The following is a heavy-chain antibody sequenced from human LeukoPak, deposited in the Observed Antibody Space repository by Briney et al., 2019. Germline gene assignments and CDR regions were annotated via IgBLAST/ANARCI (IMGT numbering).Heavy chain of an antibody. J-gene: IGHJ5*02. Sequence: PGGSLRLSCAASGFTFSSYGMHWVRQAPGKGLEWVAVIWYDGSNKYYADSVKGRFTISRDNSKNTLYLQMNSLRAEDTAVYYCARAALIVVVPAAMDNWFDPWGQGTLVTVSP. D-gene: IGHD2-2*01. CDR1: GFTFSSYG. CDR3: ARAALIVVVPAAMDNWFDP. CDR2: IWYDGSNK. V-gene: IGHV3-33*01.